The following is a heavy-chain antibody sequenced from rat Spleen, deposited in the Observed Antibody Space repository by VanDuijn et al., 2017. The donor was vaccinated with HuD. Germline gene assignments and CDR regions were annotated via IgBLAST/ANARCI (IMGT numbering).Heavy chain of an antibody. CDR1: GFTFSDYY. J-gene: IGHJ2*01. CDR2: ITYEGSST. CDR3: GREERVVDY. Sequence: EVQLVESGGGLVQPGRSLKLSCAASGFTFSDYYMAWVRQAPKKGLEWVASITYEGSSTYHGDSVKGRFTISRDNTKSNLNLQMNSLRAEDTAIYYCGREERVVDYWGQGVMVTVSS. V-gene: IGHV5-22*01. D-gene: IGHD1-11*01.